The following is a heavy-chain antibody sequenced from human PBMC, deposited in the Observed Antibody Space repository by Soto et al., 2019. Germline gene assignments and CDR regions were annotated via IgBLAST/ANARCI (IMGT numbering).Heavy chain of an antibody. Sequence: ESGGGLVQPGGSLRLSCAASGFTFSSYWMSWVRQAPGKGLEWVANIKQDGSEKYYVDSVKGRFTISRDNAKNSLYLQMNSLRAEDTAVYYCARLRYCSSTSCYWAYYYYMDVWGKGTTVTVSS. J-gene: IGHJ6*03. CDR1: GFTFSSYW. CDR3: ARLRYCSSTSCYWAYYYYMDV. CDR2: IKQDGSEK. D-gene: IGHD2-2*01. V-gene: IGHV3-7*01.